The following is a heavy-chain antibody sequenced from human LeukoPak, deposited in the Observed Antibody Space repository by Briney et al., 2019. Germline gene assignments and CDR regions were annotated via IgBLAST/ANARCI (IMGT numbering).Heavy chain of an antibody. V-gene: IGHV3-23*01. CDR2: ISGIGTGGTT. Sequence: GGSLRLSCAASGFTFSSYGMSWVRQAPGKGLEWVSVISGIGTGGTTYYADSVKGRFTISRDNSKNTLYLQMNRLRAEDTAVYYCARRAGAYSHPYDYWGQGTLVTVSS. D-gene: IGHD4/OR15-4a*01. CDR3: ARRAGAYSHPYDY. CDR1: GFTFSSYG. J-gene: IGHJ4*02.